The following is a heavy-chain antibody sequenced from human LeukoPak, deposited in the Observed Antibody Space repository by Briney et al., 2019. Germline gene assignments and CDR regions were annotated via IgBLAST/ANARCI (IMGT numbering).Heavy chain of an antibody. J-gene: IGHJ4*02. D-gene: IGHD2-2*02. Sequence: PGGSLRLSCAASGFTFSSYSMNWVRQAPGKGLEWVSSISSSSSYIYYADSVKGRFTISRDNAKNSLYLQMNSLRAEDTAVYYCARDTFCSSTSCYTVRVYWGQGTLVTVSS. CDR3: ARDTFCSSTSCYTVRVY. CDR1: GFTFSSYS. CDR2: ISSSSSYI. V-gene: IGHV3-21*01.